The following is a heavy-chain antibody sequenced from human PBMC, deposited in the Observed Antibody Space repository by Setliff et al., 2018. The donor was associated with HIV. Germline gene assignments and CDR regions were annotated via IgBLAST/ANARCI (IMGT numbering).Heavy chain of an antibody. Sequence: PSETLSLTCTVSGYSISSGYYWGWIRQPPGKGLEWIGSIYHSGSTYYNPSLKSRVTISIDTSKNHFSLHFQSVTAADTALYFCARLGDFSYSSRYLYAFDFWGHGALVTVSS. V-gene: IGHV4-38-2*02. CDR1: GYSISSGYY. CDR2: IYHSGST. D-gene: IGHD2-8*01. J-gene: IGHJ4*01. CDR3: ARLGDFSYSSRYLYAFDF.